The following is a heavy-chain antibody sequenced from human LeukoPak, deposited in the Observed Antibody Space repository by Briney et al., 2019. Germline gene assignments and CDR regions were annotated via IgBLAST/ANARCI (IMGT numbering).Heavy chain of an antibody. V-gene: IGHV5-51*01. Sequence: GESLKISCKGSGYSFTNYWIGRVRQMPGKGLEWMGIIYPGDSDTRYSPSFQGQVTISADKSISTAYLQWSSLKASDTAMYYCARPSRYYYDSSGSDAFDIWGQGTMVTVSP. CDR3: ARPSRYYYDSSGSDAFDI. J-gene: IGHJ3*02. CDR1: GYSFTNYW. CDR2: IYPGDSDT. D-gene: IGHD3-22*01.